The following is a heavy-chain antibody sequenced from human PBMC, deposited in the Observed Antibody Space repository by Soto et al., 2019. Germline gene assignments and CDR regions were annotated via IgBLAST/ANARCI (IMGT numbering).Heavy chain of an antibody. CDR3: ARDYPRWGEDWFVP. J-gene: IGHJ5*02. D-gene: IGHD3-16*01. CDR2: ISGFDGDR. Sequence: QVHLVQSGGEMKKLGASVKVSCKASGYTFTDFGISWVRQAPGQGLEWMGWISGFDGDRNYEQKFQGRANLTTDTSVNTDYMELRRLTSDDAAVYNCARDYPRWGEDWFVPCGQGTQVTVSS. V-gene: IGHV1-18*01. CDR1: GYTFTDFG.